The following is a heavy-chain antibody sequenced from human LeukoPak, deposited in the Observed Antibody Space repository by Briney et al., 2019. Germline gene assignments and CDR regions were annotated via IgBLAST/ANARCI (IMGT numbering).Heavy chain of an antibody. D-gene: IGHD3-22*01. J-gene: IGHJ4*02. Sequence: SETLSLTCAVYGGSFSGNYWSWVRQPPGKGLEWIGEINHSGSTNYSPSLKSRVTISVDTSKNQFSLKLSSVTAADTAVYYCARDLLGDSSGEGQDYWGQGTLVTVSS. CDR2: INHSGST. CDR1: GGSFSGNY. CDR3: ARDLLGDSSGEGQDY. V-gene: IGHV4-34*01.